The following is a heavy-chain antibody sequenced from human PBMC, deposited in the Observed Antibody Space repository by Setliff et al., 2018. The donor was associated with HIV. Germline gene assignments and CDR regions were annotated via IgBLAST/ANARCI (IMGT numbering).Heavy chain of an antibody. CDR3: ARHYFDSNSYYRPPFDS. Sequence: SVKVSCKASGYTFTNFYMHWVRQAPGQGLEWMGGIIPVRGLANYARNFQGRVTITADTSTNTAYLEVVSLRSEDTAIYYCARHYFDSNSYYRPPFDSWGQGTPVTVSS. J-gene: IGHJ5*01. V-gene: IGHV1-69*10. CDR1: GYTFTNFY. CDR2: IIPVRGLA. D-gene: IGHD3-22*01.